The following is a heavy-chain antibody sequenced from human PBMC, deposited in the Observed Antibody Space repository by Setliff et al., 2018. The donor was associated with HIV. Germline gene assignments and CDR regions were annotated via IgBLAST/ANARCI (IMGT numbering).Heavy chain of an antibody. V-gene: IGHV4-39*02. Sequence: SETLSLTCNVLGASINGGRFYWGWIRQPPGKALEWLGRVFHSGSYYYNPSLKSRVIISVDTSRNHFSLTLNSVTAADTAIYYCARTNKAAPASAGFDVWGQGTMVTVSS. D-gene: IGHD6-25*01. J-gene: IGHJ3*01. CDR1: GASINGGRFY. CDR3: ARTNKAAPASAGFDV. CDR2: VFHSGSY.